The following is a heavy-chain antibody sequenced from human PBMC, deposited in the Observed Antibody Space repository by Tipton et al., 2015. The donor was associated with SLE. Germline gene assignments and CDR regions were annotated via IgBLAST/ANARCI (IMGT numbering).Heavy chain of an antibody. Sequence: GSLRLSCAASGFTFSGYWMHWVRQAPGKGLEWVSYISRSSATKYNADSVKGRFTISRDNAKNSLYLQMNSLRAEDTAVYYCASGDAVGFDIWGRGTMVTVSS. V-gene: IGHV3-48*01. J-gene: IGHJ3*02. CDR2: ISRSSATK. CDR3: ASGDAVGFDI. D-gene: IGHD2-21*01. CDR1: GFTFSGYW.